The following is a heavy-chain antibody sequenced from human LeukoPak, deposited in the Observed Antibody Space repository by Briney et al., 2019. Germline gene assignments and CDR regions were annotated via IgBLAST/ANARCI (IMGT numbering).Heavy chain of an antibody. CDR2: IGGSGDNT. J-gene: IGHJ4*02. CDR1: RFTFSNYA. CDR3: AKDSVVVPGLVNYFDS. V-gene: IGHV3-23*01. D-gene: IGHD2-15*01. Sequence: PGGSLRLSCAASRFTFSNYAMGWVRQAPGKGLEWVSAIGGSGDNTYYADSVKGRFSISRDNSKNTLYLQMNSLRAEDTAVYYCAKDSVVVPGLVNYFDSWGQGTLVTVSS.